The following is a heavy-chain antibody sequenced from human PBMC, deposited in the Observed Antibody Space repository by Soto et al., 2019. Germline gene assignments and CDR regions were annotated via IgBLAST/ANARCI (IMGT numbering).Heavy chain of an antibody. CDR3: AKVLSYYYDSSGYYRYHTPGYYFDY. Sequence: GGSLRLSCAASGFTFSSYAMSWVRQAPGKGLEWVSAISGSGGSTYYADSVKGRFTISRDNSKNTLYLQMNSLRAEDTAVYYCAKVLSYYYDSSGYYRYHTPGYYFDYWGQGTLVTVSS. V-gene: IGHV3-23*01. CDR2: ISGSGGST. D-gene: IGHD3-22*01. J-gene: IGHJ4*02. CDR1: GFTFSSYA.